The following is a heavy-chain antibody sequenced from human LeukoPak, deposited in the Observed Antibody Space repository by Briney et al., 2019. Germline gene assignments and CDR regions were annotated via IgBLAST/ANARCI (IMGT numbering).Heavy chain of an antibody. V-gene: IGHV3-7*03. CDR1: GFTFTNYW. CDR2: INQDGSEK. J-gene: IGHJ4*02. D-gene: IGHD2-2*01. CDR3: ASQPAAADVDY. Sequence: GGSLRLCCAASGFTFTNYWMTWVRQAAGKGLEWVANINQDGSEKSYVDSVKGRFTNSRDNAKNSLYLQMNSLRADDTGVYYCASQPAAADVDYWGQGTLVTVSS.